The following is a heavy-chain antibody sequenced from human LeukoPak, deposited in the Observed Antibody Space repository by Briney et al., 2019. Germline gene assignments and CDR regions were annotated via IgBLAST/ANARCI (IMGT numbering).Heavy chain of an antibody. J-gene: IGHJ4*02. CDR2: ISGSGGSA. V-gene: IGHV3-23*01. D-gene: IGHD3-3*01. CDR3: AKAPSSLRFLEWPFDY. CDR1: GFTFSSYA. Sequence: GGSLRLSCAASGFTFSSYAMSWVRQAPGKGLEWVSAISGSGGSAYYADSVKGRFTISRDNSKNTLYLQMNSLRAEDTAVYYCAKAPSSLRFLEWPFDYWGQGTLVTVSS.